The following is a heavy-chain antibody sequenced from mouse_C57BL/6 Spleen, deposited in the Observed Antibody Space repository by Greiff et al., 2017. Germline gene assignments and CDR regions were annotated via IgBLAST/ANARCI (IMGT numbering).Heavy chain of an antibody. Sequence: VQLQQPGTELVKPGASVKLSCKASGYTFTSYWMHWVKQRPGQGLEWIGNINPSNGGTNYNGKFKGKATLTADKSSSTAYMQLSSLTSEDSAVYFCARYTITPYYYAMDYWGQGTSVTVSS. CDR2: INPSNGGT. D-gene: IGHD2-4*01. CDR3: ARYTITPYYYAMDY. J-gene: IGHJ4*01. CDR1: GYTFTSYW. V-gene: IGHV1-53*01.